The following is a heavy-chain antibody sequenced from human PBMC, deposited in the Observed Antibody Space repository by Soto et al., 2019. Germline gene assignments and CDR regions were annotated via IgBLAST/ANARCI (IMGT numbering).Heavy chain of an antibody. CDR3: AREDYGGNAGAENRFDY. Sequence: QVQLVQSGAEVKKPGSSVKVSCKASGGTFSSSTISCVRQAPGQGLEWMGRIIPILGIANYAQKFQGRVTITADKSTSTAYMELSSLRSEDTAVYYCAREDYGGNAGAENRFDYWGQGTLVTVSS. J-gene: IGHJ4*02. V-gene: IGHV1-69*02. D-gene: IGHD4-17*01. CDR2: IIPILGIA. CDR1: GGTFSSST.